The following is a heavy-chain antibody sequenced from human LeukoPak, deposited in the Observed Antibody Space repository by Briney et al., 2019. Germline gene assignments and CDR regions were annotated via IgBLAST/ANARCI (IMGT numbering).Heavy chain of an antibody. CDR2: IYPGDSDT. Sequence: GESLKISCKGPGNNFTRYWIGWVRQLPGKGREWMGIIYPGDSDTRYSPSFQGQVTISADKSISTAYLQWSSLKASDTAMYYCARPAELDELWFDPWGQGTLVTVSS. CDR3: ARPAELDELWFDP. CDR1: GNNFTRYW. V-gene: IGHV5-51*01. D-gene: IGHD3-10*01. J-gene: IGHJ5*02.